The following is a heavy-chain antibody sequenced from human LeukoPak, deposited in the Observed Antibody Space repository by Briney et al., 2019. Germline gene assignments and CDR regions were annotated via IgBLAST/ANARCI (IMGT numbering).Heavy chain of an antibody. Sequence: SETLSLTCTVSGGSIRSYYWSWIRQPPGKGLEWIGYIYYSGSTNYNPSLKSRVTISVDTSKNQFSPKLSSVTAADTAVYYCARQNPNGSYGYYFDYWGHGTLVTVFS. V-gene: IGHV4-59*08. CDR3: ARQNPNGSYGYYFDY. CDR1: GGSIRSYY. CDR2: IYYSGST. D-gene: IGHD1-26*01. J-gene: IGHJ4*01.